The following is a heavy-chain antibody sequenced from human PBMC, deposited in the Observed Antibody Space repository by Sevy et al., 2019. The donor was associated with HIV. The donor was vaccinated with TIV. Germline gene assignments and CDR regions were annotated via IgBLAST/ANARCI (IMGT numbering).Heavy chain of an antibody. Sequence: GGSLRLSCAASGFTFSSYSMNWVRQAPGKGLEWVSYISSSSSNIYYADSVKGRFTISRDNAKNSLYLQMNSLGAEDTAVYYWARTGPPGYYYDISGSDYWGQGTLVTVSS. CDR3: ARTGPPGYYYDISGSDY. J-gene: IGHJ4*02. CDR1: GFTFSSYS. D-gene: IGHD3-22*01. CDR2: ISSSSSNI. V-gene: IGHV3-48*01.